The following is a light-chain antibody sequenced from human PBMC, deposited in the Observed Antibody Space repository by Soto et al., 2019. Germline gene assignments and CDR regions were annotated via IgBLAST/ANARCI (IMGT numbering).Light chain of an antibody. V-gene: IGKV3-15*01. CDR1: QSVSSY. Sequence: EKRLEQNRAAQCCTAGESASLWCRDSQSVSSYLAWYQQKPGQAPRLLIYDASARATGIPARFSGSGSGTEFTLTVCSLQFEAFAVYYCQQFNTWPLWKCRQGTKVDIK. CDR2: DAS. J-gene: IGKJ1*01. CDR3: QQFNTWPLWK.